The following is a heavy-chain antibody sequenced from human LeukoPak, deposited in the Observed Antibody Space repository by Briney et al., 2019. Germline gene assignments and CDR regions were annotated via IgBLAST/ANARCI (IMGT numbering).Heavy chain of an antibody. Sequence: ASVKVSCKASGYTFTSYGISWVRQAPGQGLEWMGWISAYNGNTNYAQKLQGRVTMTTDTSTSTAYMGLRSLRSDDTAVYYCARDQLIWFGELSSWFDPWGQGTLVTVSS. J-gene: IGHJ5*02. CDR3: ARDQLIWFGELSSWFDP. CDR2: ISAYNGNT. V-gene: IGHV1-18*01. CDR1: GYTFTSYG. D-gene: IGHD3-10*01.